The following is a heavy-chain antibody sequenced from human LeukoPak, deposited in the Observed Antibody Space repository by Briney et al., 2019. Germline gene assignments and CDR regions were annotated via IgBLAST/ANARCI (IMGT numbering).Heavy chain of an antibody. Sequence: ASVKVSCKASGYTFTGHYMHWVRQAPGQGLEWMGWISPNSGGTNYAQKFQGRVTMTRDTSISTAYMELSRLRSDDTAVYYCARVRGSTGYMDVWGKGTTVTVSS. D-gene: IGHD1-1*01. CDR1: GYTFTGHY. CDR3: ARVRGSTGYMDV. CDR2: ISPNSGGT. J-gene: IGHJ6*03. V-gene: IGHV1-2*02.